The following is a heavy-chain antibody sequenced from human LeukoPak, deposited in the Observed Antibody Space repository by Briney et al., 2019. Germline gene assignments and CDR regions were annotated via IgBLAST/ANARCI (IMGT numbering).Heavy chain of an antibody. CDR3: ARLTDVAVAGMGSFDY. D-gene: IGHD6-19*01. V-gene: IGHV4-61*01. Sequence: PSETLSLTCTVSGGSVSSNIYYWNWIRQPPGKGLEWIGYIYYSGSTDYNPSLKSRVSISVDTSKNQFSLKLTSVTAADTAVYYCARLTDVAVAGMGSFDYWGQGTLVTVSS. CDR1: GGSVSSNIYY. CDR2: IYYSGST. J-gene: IGHJ4*02.